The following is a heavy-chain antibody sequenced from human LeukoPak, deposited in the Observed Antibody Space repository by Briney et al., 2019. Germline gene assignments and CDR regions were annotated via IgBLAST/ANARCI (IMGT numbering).Heavy chain of an antibody. J-gene: IGHJ4*02. CDR3: ARSRVNYGY. CDR1: VYTVTTYD. V-gene: IGHV1-8*01. Sequence: ASVKVCCTASVYTVTTYDVNCVRQSTGQGLEWMGWMNPNSGNTGYAQKFQGRVTMTRNTSISTAYMELSSLRSEDTAVYYGARSRVNYGYWGQRDLVTVSS. CDR2: MNPNSGNT. D-gene: IGHD4-11*01.